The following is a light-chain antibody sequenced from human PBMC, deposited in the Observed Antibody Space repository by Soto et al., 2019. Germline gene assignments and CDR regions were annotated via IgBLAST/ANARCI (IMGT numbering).Light chain of an antibody. CDR3: QQWDDYPLT. CDR1: QSISGW. Sequence: DVQMTQSPPTPSASVGDRVTITCRASQSISGWLAWYQQKQGKAPKFMIYDVSSLESGVPSRFSGSVSGTEGTITISSLKPDDASTYYGQQWDDYPLTFGGGTKVDIK. CDR2: DVS. V-gene: IGKV1-5*01. J-gene: IGKJ4*01.